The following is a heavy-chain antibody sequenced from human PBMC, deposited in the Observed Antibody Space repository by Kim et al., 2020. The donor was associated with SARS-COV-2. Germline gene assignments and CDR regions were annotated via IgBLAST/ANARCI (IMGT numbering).Heavy chain of an antibody. J-gene: IGHJ3*02. CDR1: GYTLTELS. V-gene: IGHV1-24*01. Sequence: ASVKVSCKVSGYTLTELSMHWVRQAPGKGLEWMGGFDPEDGETIYAQKFQGRVTMTEDTSTDTAYMELSSLRSEDTAVYYCAGFVVVPNAFDIWGQGTMVTVSS. D-gene: IGHD2-15*01. CDR3: AGFVVVPNAFDI. CDR2: FDPEDGET.